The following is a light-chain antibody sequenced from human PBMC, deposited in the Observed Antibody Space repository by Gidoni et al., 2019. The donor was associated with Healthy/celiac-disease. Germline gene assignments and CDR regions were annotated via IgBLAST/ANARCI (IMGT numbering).Light chain of an antibody. CDR2: WAS. CDR1: QSVLYSSNNKNY. CDR3: QSRLT. J-gene: IGKJ4*01. V-gene: IGKV4-1*01. Sequence: DIVMPQSPDSLAVSLGERATINCKSSQSVLYSSNNKNYLNCYQQKAGQPPKLLFYWASTRESGVPDRFSGGGSGTDFALTISSLQAEDVAVYYCQSRLTFGGGTKVEIK.